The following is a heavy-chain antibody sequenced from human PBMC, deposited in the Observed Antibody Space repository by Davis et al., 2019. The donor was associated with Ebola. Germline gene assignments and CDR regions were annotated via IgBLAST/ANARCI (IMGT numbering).Heavy chain of an antibody. J-gene: IGHJ4*02. CDR2: IYYSGST. CDR1: GGSISSSSYY. V-gene: IGHV4-39*07. CDR3: ARGSYDILTGWLDY. D-gene: IGHD3-9*01. Sequence: MPSETPLTCTVSGGSISSSSYYWGWIRQPPGKGLEWIGSIYYSGSTYYNPSLKSRVTISVDTSKNQFSLKLSSVTAADTAVYYCARGSYDILTGWLDYWGQGTLVTVSS.